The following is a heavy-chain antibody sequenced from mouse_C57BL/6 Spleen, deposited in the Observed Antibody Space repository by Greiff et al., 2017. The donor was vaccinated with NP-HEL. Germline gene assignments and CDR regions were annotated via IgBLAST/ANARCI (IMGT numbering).Heavy chain of an antibody. Sequence: EVQRVESGGGLVKPGGSLKLSCAASGFTFSSYAMSWVRPTPEKRLEWVATISDGGSYSSYPDNVKGRFTISSDNDKNNLDLKKGHLKSEDTAMYYCERERLPYYFDYWGQGTTVTVSS. V-gene: IGHV5-4*01. CDR2: ISDGGSYS. CDR1: GFTFSSYA. CDR3: ERERLPYYFDY. D-gene: IGHD2-2*01. J-gene: IGHJ2*01.